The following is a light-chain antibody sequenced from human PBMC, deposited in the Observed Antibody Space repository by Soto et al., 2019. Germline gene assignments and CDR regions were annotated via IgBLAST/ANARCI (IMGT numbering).Light chain of an antibody. CDR3: QSYDSSLSVYV. Sequence: QSVLTQPPSVSGAPGQRVTISCTGSSSDIGAGYDVHWYQQLPGTAPRLLIYANINRPSGVPDRFSGSKSGTSASLAITGLHADDEADYYCQSYDSSLSVYVFGTGTKLTVL. V-gene: IGLV1-40*01. CDR1: SSDIGAGYD. CDR2: ANI. J-gene: IGLJ1*01.